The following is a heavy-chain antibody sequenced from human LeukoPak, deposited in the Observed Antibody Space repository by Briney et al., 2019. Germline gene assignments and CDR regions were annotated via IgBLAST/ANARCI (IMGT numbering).Heavy chain of an antibody. Sequence: SETLSLTCTVSGGSISSGSYYWSWIRQPAGKGLEWIGRIYTSGSTNYNPSLKSRVTISVDTSKNQFSLKLSSVTAADTAVYYCARERRGGFGEFKAELSFDYWGQGTLVTVSS. CDR1: GGSISSGSYY. D-gene: IGHD3-10*01. CDR2: IYTSGST. CDR3: ARERRGGFGEFKAELSFDY. J-gene: IGHJ4*02. V-gene: IGHV4-61*02.